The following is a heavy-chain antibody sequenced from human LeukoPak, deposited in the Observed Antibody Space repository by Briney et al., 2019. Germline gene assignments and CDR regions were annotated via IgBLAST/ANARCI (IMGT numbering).Heavy chain of an antibody. V-gene: IGHV3-30-3*01. CDR2: ISYDGSNK. Sequence: GGSLRLSCVASGFTFSSYAMHWVRQAPGKGLEWVAVISYDGSNKYYVDSVKGRFTISRDNSKNTLYLQMNSLRAEDTAVYYCATPSDSSVFYYGMDVWGQGATVTVSS. J-gene: IGHJ6*02. CDR3: ATPSDSSVFYYGMDV. D-gene: IGHD6-25*01. CDR1: GFTFSSYA.